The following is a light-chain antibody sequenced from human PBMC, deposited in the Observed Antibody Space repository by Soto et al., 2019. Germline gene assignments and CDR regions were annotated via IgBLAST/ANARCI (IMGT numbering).Light chain of an antibody. CDR2: GAS. V-gene: IGKV3D-15*01. J-gene: IGKJ1*01. CDR3: QQYHNWPPWT. CDR1: QFVSSN. Sequence: EMVRSQAPVTLSVAPGESQTLSCRASQFVSSNLAWYQQKPGQAPRLLIYGASTRATGIPARFSGSGSGTEFTLTISTLQSEDFAVYFCQQYHNWPPWTFGQGTKVDIK.